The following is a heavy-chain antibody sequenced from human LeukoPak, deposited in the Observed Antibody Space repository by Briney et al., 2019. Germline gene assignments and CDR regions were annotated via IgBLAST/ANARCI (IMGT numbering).Heavy chain of an antibody. CDR1: GYTFTSYD. V-gene: IGHV1-18*01. CDR2: VSGYNGNT. J-gene: IGHJ5*02. CDR3: ARGDWFDP. D-gene: IGHD2-21*01. Sequence: ASVKVSCKASGYTFTSYDINWVRQAPGQGLEWMGWVSGYNGNTNYAQKFEGRVAMTTDTSSSTAYMELRSLRSDDTAVYYCARGDWFDPWGQGTLVTVSS.